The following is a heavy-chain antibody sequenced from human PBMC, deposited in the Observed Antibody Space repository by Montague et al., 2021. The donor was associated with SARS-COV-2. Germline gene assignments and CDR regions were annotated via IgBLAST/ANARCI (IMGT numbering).Heavy chain of an antibody. Sequence: SLRLSCAASGFTFSNYAMNWVRQAPGKGLEWVLYIGSSGSTIYYADSVKGRFTISRDNTQNSLYLQMNSLRAEDTAVYYCARDRGYDNFYYYGMDVWGQGTTVTVSS. CDR1: GFTFSNYA. D-gene: IGHD5-12*01. CDR3: ARDRGYDNFYYYGMDV. V-gene: IGHV3-48*03. J-gene: IGHJ6*02. CDR2: IGSSGSTI.